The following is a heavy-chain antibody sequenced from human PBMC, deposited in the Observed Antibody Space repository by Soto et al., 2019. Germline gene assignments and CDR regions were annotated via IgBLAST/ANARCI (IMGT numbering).Heavy chain of an antibody. Sequence: LSLTCGVSGYSITSGFYWGWVRQSPGKGLEWIGTISYSAKTFYNPSLASRFSMAVDSSKNQFSLRLTSVTAADTALYYCTRGAGAPWVRFDSWGRGILVTVSS. J-gene: IGHJ4*02. D-gene: IGHD3-16*01. CDR2: ISYSAKT. CDR1: GYSITSGFY. V-gene: IGHV4-38-2*01. CDR3: TRGAGAPWVRFDS.